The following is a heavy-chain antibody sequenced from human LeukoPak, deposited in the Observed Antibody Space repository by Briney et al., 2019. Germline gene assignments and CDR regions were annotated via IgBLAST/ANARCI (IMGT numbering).Heavy chain of an antibody. CDR1: GGSFSDYY. D-gene: IGHD3-3*02. Sequence: SETLSLTCAVYGGSFSDYYWNCIRQPPRKGLAWIGEINHSGSTNYNPSLKSRVTISVYTSKNQFSLKLSSVPAADTAVYYCASAPRIFGVALDYWGQGTLVTVSS. CDR2: INHSGST. V-gene: IGHV4-34*01. CDR3: ASAPRIFGVALDY. J-gene: IGHJ4*02.